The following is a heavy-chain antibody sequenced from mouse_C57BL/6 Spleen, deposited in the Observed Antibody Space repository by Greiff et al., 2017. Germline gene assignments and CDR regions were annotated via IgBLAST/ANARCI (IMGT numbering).Heavy chain of an antibody. CDR1: GYTFTTYP. CDR3: ARRGYDYDAAMDY. Sequence: VHLVESGAELVKPGASVKMSCKASGYTFTTYPIEWMKQNHGKSLEWIGNFHPYNDDTKYNEKFKGKATLTVEKSSSTVYLELSRLTSDDSAVYDSARRGYDYDAAMDYWGQGTSVTVSS. D-gene: IGHD2-4*01. V-gene: IGHV1-47*01. CDR2: FHPYNDDT. J-gene: IGHJ4*01.